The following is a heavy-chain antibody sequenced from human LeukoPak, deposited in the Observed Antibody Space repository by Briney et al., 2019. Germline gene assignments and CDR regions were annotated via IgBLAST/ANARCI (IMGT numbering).Heavy chain of an antibody. CDR2: INHSGST. CDR1: GGSFSGYY. D-gene: IGHD2-2*01. J-gene: IGHJ4*02. V-gene: IGHV4-34*01. Sequence: PSETLSLTCAVYGGSFSGYYWSWIRQPPGKGLEWIGEINHSGSTNYNPSPKSRVTISVDTSKNQFSLKLSSVTAADTAVYYCARENRLGYCSSTSCLPFDYWGQGTLVTVSS. CDR3: ARENRLGYCSSTSCLPFDY.